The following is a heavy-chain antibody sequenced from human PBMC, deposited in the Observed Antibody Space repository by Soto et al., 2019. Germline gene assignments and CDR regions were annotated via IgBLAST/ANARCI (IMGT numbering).Heavy chain of an antibody. J-gene: IGHJ5*02. Sequence: GGSLRLSCAASGFSFTTYGMSWVRQAPGKGLEWVSDISSTGLYTYLADSVKGRFTISRDNSKNTLYLQMNSLRVDDTAVYFCTKSWLFEKNWFDPWGQVTLFPVSP. V-gene: IGHV3-23*01. CDR3: TKSWLFEKNWFDP. D-gene: IGHD3-22*01. CDR2: ISSTGLYT. CDR1: GFSFTTYG.